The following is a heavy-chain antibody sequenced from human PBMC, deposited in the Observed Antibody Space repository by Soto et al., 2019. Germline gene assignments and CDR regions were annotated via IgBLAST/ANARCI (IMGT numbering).Heavy chain of an antibody. J-gene: IGHJ3*02. Sequence: SETLSLTCTVSGGSISSGVYYWSWIRQHPGKGLEWIGYIYYSGSTYYNPSLKSRVTISVDTSKNQFSLKLSSVTAADTAVYYCARALYYYDSSGRRNAFDIWGQGTMVTVSS. CDR3: ARALYYYDSSGRRNAFDI. CDR1: GGSISSGVYY. CDR2: IYYSGST. V-gene: IGHV4-31*03. D-gene: IGHD3-22*01.